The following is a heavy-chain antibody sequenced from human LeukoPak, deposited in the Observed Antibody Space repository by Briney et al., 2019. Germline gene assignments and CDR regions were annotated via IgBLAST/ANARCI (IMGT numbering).Heavy chain of an antibody. V-gene: IGHV3-23*01. CDR1: GVTPRSYG. J-gene: IGHJ4*02. CDR2: ITGSGGGT. CDR3: AISTSGSFGY. Sequence: SPRLSCAASGVTPRSYGISSGRQAPGKGLEWVSAITGSGGGTYSADSVKGRFTIDRDNSNTAVYLEMNSLRAEDTAVYSCAISTSGSFGYWGQGTLVTVSS. D-gene: IGHD5-12*01.